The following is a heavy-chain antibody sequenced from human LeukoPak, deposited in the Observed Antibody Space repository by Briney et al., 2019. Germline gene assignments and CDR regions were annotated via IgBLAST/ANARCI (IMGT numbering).Heavy chain of an antibody. V-gene: IGHV4-30-4*08. D-gene: IGHD1-26*01. J-gene: IGHJ4*02. Sequence: SETLSLTCTVSGGSISSGDYYWSWIRQPPGKGLEWIEYIYYSGSTYYNPSLKSRVTISVDTSKNQFSLKLSSVTAADTAVYYCARGKGGSYPYYFDYWGQGTLVTVSS. CDR3: ARGKGGSYPYYFDY. CDR1: GGSISSGDYY. CDR2: IYYSGST.